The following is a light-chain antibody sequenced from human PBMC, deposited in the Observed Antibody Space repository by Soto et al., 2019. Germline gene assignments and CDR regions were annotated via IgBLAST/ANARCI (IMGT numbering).Light chain of an antibody. CDR2: AAS. CDR1: QSISSY. J-gene: IGKJ4*01. CDR3: QQIYSTPLS. Sequence: DIQMTQSPSSLSASVGDRVTITCRARQSISSYLNWYQQKPGKAPKLLIYAASSFQIGVRSRFSGSGARTDFTPTISSLLPEDFVTYYCQQIYSTPLSFGGGTKVEIK. V-gene: IGKV1-39*01.